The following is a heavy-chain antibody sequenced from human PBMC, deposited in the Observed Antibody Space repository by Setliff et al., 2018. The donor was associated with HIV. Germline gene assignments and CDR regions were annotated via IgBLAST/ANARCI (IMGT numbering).Heavy chain of an antibody. Sequence: PGGSLRLSCEASGFTLSDAWVSWVRQAPGKGLEWVGRIKGKPDGGTANYAAPVKGRFTISRDDSKNTLYLQVGSLRPDDTAMYYCARSRPYNSALDYWGQGTLVTSPQ. CDR2: IKGKPDGGTA. J-gene: IGHJ4*02. CDR1: GFTLSDAW. D-gene: IGHD6-25*01. CDR3: ARSRPYNSALDY. V-gene: IGHV3-15*05.